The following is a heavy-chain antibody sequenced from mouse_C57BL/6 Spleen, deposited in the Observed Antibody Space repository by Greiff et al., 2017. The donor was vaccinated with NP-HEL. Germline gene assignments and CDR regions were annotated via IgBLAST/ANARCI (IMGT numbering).Heavy chain of an antibody. CDR1: GYTFTSYW. Sequence: QVHVKQPGTELVKPGASVKLSCKASGYTFTSYWMHWVKQRPGQGLEWIGNINPSNGGTNYNEKFKSKATLTVDKSSSTAYMQLSSLTSEDSAVYYCARVPYDGYYDYWGQGTTLTVSS. CDR3: ARVPYDGYYDY. D-gene: IGHD2-3*01. CDR2: INPSNGGT. V-gene: IGHV1-53*01. J-gene: IGHJ2*01.